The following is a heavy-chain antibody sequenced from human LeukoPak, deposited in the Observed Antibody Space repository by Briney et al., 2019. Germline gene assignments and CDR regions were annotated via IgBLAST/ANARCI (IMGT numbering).Heavy chain of an antibody. V-gene: IGHV1-18*01. Sequence: ASVKVSCKASGGTFSRDAISWVRQAPGQGLEWMGWISAYNGNTNYAQKLQGRVTMTTDTSTSTAYMELRSLRSDDTAVYYCARDRGYYYDSSDYWGQGTLVTVSS. CDR2: ISAYNGNT. CDR3: ARDRGYYYDSSDY. D-gene: IGHD3-22*01. CDR1: GGTFSRDA. J-gene: IGHJ4*02.